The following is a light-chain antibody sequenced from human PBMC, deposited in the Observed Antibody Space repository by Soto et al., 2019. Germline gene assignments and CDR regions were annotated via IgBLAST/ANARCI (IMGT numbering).Light chain of an antibody. CDR2: DAS. V-gene: IGKV1-5*01. CDR1: QSISSW. Sequence: DIQMTQSPSTLSASVGDRVTITCRASQSISSWLAWYQQKPGKAPKLLIYDASSLESGVPSRFSGSGSGTEFTLTISSLQPDDFATYYCQQYNIYSPWTFGQGTKLEIK. J-gene: IGKJ2*01. CDR3: QQYNIYSPWT.